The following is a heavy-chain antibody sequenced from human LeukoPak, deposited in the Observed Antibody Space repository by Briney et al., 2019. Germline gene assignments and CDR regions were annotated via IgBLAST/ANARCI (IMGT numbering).Heavy chain of an antibody. CDR2: IRYDGNNK. D-gene: IGHD3-16*02. Sequence: GGSLRLSCAASDFTFSSYGMHWVRQAPGKGLEGVAFIRYDGNNKYYADSVKGRFTISRDNSKNTLYLQMHSLRPEDTAVYYCAKDRSVARMTYFDYWGQGTLVTVSS. CDR3: AKDRSVARMTYFDY. V-gene: IGHV3-30*02. CDR1: DFTFSSYG. J-gene: IGHJ4*02.